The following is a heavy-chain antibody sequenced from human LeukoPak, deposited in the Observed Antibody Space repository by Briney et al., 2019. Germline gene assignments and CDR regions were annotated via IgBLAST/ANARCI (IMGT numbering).Heavy chain of an antibody. J-gene: IGHJ6*02. D-gene: IGHD2-2*01. Sequence: PGGSLRLSCAASGFTFSSYEMNWVRQAPGKGPEWVSYISSSGSTIYYADSVKGRFTISSDNAKNSLYVQMNSLRAEDIFVYYCARVVYYCSTSCYFFYHYYGMDVWGQGTTVTVSS. CDR1: GFTFSSYE. CDR3: ARVVYYCSTSCYFFYHYYGMDV. CDR2: ISSSGSTI. V-gene: IGHV3-48*03.